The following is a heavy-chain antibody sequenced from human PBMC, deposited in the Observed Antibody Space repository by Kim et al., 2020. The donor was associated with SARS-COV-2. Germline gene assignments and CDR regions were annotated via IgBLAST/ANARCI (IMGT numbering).Heavy chain of an antibody. J-gene: IGHJ3*02. Sequence: GGSLRLSCAASGFTFSNAWMSWVRQAPGKGLEWVGRIKSKTDGGTTDYAAPVKGRFTISRDDSKNTLYLQMNSLKTEDTAVYYCTSRHLHDSSGYYGAFDIWGQGTMVTVSS. D-gene: IGHD3-22*01. CDR2: IKSKTDGGTT. V-gene: IGHV3-15*01. CDR3: TSRHLHDSSGYYGAFDI. CDR1: GFTFSNAW.